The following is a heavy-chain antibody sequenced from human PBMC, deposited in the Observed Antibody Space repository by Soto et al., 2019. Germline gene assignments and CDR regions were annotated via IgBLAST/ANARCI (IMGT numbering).Heavy chain of an antibody. CDR1: GFTFSDYH. CDR3: ARDSVYYGDHELNYSDY. V-gene: IGHV3-11*05. J-gene: IGHJ4*02. D-gene: IGHD4-17*01. CDR2: MRSSSSYT. Sequence: QVQLVESGGGLVKPGGSLRLSCAASGFTFSDYHMSWIRQAPGKGLEWVSYMRSSSSYTNYADSVKGRFTISRDNAKNSLYLQMNSLRAEDPAVYYCARDSVYYGDHELNYSDYWGQGTQGTLSS.